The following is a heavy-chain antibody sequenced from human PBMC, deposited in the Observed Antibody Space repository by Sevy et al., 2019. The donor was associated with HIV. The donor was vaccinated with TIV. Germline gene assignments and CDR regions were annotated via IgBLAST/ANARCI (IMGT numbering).Heavy chain of an antibody. V-gene: IGHV4-59*01. CDR1: GGSISSYY. D-gene: IGHD1-26*01. J-gene: IGHJ4*02. CDR2: IYYSGST. CDR3: ARGEWELLEVGYYFDY. Sequence: SETLSLTCTVSGGSISSYYWSWIRQPPGKGLEWIGYIYYSGSTNYNPSLKSRVTISVDTSKNQFSLKLSSVTAADTAVYYCARGEWELLEVGYYFDYWGQGTLVTVS.